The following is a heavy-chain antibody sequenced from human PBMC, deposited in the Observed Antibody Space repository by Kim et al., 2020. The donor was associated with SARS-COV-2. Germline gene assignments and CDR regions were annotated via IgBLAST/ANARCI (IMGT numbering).Heavy chain of an antibody. Sequence: GGSLRLSCAASGFTFSSYAMTWVRQAPGKGLEWVSTIHRNDDERYYAESVKGRFTISRNKSKNTLYLQMDSLRADDTAVYYCAKGLGIRWFAFEYWAPGT. D-gene: IGHD3-10*01. V-gene: IGHV3-23*01. CDR3: AKGLGIRWFAFEY. J-gene: IGHJ4*02. CDR1: GFTFSSYA. CDR2: IHRNDDER.